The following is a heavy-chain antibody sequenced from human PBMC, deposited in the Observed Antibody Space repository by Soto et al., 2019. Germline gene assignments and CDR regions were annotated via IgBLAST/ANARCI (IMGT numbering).Heavy chain of an antibody. CDR1: GYTFTSYD. D-gene: IGHD6-13*01. Sequence: ASVKVSCKASGYTFTSYDINWVRQATGQGLEWMGWMNPNSGNTGYAQKFQGRVTMTRNTSISTAYMELSSLRSEDTAVYYCAREAAAAGTSDYYYYGMDVWGQGTTVTVSS. V-gene: IGHV1-8*01. CDR2: MNPNSGNT. J-gene: IGHJ6*02. CDR3: AREAAAAGTSDYYYYGMDV.